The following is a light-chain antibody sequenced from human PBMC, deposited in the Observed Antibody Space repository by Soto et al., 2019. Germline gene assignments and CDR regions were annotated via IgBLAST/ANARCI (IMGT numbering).Light chain of an antibody. CDR3: CSYAGSSTYV. J-gene: IGLJ1*01. CDR2: EVN. CDR1: SSDVGSYNL. V-gene: IGLV2-23*02. Sequence: QSALAQPASVSGSPGQSITISCTGTSSDVGSYNLVSWYQQHPGKAPKLMIYEVNKRPSGVSSRFSGSKSGNTASLTISGVQGEDEAEYYCCSYAGSSTYVFGTGTKLTVL.